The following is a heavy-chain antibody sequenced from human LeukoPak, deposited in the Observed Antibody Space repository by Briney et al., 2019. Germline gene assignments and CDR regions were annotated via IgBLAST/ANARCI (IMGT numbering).Heavy chain of an antibody. Sequence: SETLSLTCTVSSGSISSYYWSWIRQPPGKGLEWIGYIHYSGSINYNPSLKSRVSISVETSKNQFSLKLTSVTAADTAVYSCAREEMPGKFDYWGQGTLVTVSS. CDR1: SGSISSYY. D-gene: IGHD1-26*01. V-gene: IGHV4-59*01. CDR3: AREEMPGKFDY. J-gene: IGHJ4*02. CDR2: IHYSGSI.